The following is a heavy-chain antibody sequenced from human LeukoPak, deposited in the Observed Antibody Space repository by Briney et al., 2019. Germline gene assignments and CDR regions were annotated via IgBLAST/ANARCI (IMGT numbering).Heavy chain of an antibody. J-gene: IGHJ6*03. V-gene: IGHV3-7*01. CDR2: IKQDGSEK. D-gene: IGHD3-10*01. Sequence: PGGSLRLSCAASGFTFSSYWMSWVRQAPGKGLEWVANIKQDGSEKYYVDSVKGRFTISRDNAKNSLYLQMNSLRVEDTAVYYCASASLWFGEQGSDYMDVWGKGTTVIVS. CDR1: GFTFSSYW. CDR3: ASASLWFGEQGSDYMDV.